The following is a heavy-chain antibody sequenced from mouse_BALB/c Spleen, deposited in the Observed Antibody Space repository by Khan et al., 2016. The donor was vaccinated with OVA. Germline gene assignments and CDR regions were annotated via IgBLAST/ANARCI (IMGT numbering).Heavy chain of an antibody. CDR3: TRGDHVGTFDY. CDR2: ITPNNGGT. V-gene: IGHV1-18*01. CDR1: GYTFTDYN. J-gene: IGHJ2*01. Sequence: VQLQQSGPELVKPGASVKISCKASGYTFTDYNMDWVKQSPGKSLEWIGDITPNNGGTIYNQKFKGKATLTVDKSSSTAYMELRSLTSEDTAVYYGTRGDHVGTFDYWGQGTTLTVSS. D-gene: IGHD1-1*02.